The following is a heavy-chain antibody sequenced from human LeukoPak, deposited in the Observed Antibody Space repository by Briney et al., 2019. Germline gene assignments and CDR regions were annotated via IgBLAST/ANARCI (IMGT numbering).Heavy chain of an antibody. CDR3: ARDGGIAVAGTLGY. V-gene: IGHV4-39*07. J-gene: IGHJ4*02. CDR1: GGSTNNYY. D-gene: IGHD6-19*01. Sequence: PSETLSLTCTVSGGSTNNYYWTWIRQPPGKGLEWIGSIYYSGSTYYNPSLKSRVTISVDTSRNQFSLKLSSVTAADTAVYYCARDGGIAVAGTLGYWGQGTLVTVSS. CDR2: IYYSGST.